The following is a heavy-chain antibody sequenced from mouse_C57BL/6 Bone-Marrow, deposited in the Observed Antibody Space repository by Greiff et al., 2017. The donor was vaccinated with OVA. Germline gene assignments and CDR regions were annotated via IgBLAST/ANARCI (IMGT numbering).Heavy chain of an antibody. CDR1: GFNITDYY. J-gene: IGHJ4*01. Sequence: VHLQQSGAELVRPGASVKLSCTASGFNITDYYMHWVKQRPEQGLEWIGRIDPEDGDTKYAPKFQGKATLTADTSSNTAYLQLSSLTSEDAAVYYCTRGVPCCAGDNWGQGTAVTVTS. CDR2: IDPEDGDT. CDR3: TRGVPCCAGDN. V-gene: IGHV14-1*01.